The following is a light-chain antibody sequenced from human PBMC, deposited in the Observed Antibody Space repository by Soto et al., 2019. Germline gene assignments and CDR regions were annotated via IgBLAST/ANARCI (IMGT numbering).Light chain of an antibody. CDR1: QSVSNNY. V-gene: IGKV3-20*01. Sequence: EIVLTHSPGTLSLSPCERATLSSSASQSVSNNYLAWYQQKPGQAPRLLIYGASNRATGIPDRLSGSGSGTDFTLTISRLEPEDFAVYYCQQYGSSPITFGQGTRLEIK. CDR3: QQYGSSPIT. CDR2: GAS. J-gene: IGKJ5*01.